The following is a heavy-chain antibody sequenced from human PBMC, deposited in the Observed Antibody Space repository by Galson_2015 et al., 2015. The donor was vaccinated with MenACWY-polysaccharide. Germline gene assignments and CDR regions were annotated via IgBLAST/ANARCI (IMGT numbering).Heavy chain of an antibody. CDR3: ARSEDSSSWYPYNWYFDL. V-gene: IGHV3-33*01. CDR1: GFTLSSYG. CDR2: IWYDGSNK. J-gene: IGHJ2*01. Sequence: SLRLSCAASGFTLSSYGMHWVRQAPGKGLEWVAVIWYDGSNKYYADSVKGRFTISRDNSKNTLYLQMNSLRAEDTAVYYCARSEDSSSWYPYNWYFDLWGRGTLVTVSS. D-gene: IGHD6-13*01.